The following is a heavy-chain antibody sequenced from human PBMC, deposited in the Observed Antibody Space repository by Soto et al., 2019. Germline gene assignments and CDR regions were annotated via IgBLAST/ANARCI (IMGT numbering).Heavy chain of an antibody. CDR3: ARGYCSGGSCYLGPASGMDV. V-gene: IGHV4-59*01. D-gene: IGHD2-15*01. J-gene: IGHJ6*04. CDR1: GGSISSYY. CDR2: IYYSGST. Sequence: SETLSLTCTVSGGSISSYYWSWIRQPPGKGLEWIGYIYYSGSTNYNPSLKSRVTISVDTSKNQFSLKLSSVTAADTAVYYCARGYCSGGSCYLGPASGMDVWGKGTTVTVSS.